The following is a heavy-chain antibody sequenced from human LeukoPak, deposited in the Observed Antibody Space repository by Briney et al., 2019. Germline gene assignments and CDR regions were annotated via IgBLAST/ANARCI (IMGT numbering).Heavy chain of an antibody. Sequence: SETLSLTCTVSGGSFSSYYWSWIRQPVGKGLEWIGRIYSSGSTNYNPSLKSRVIMSIDTSKNQFSLKLSSVTAADTAVYFCARERAAMDSWGQGTLVTVSS. CDR2: IYSSGST. CDR3: ARERAAMDS. D-gene: IGHD5-18*01. J-gene: IGHJ4*02. CDR1: GGSFSSYY. V-gene: IGHV4-4*07.